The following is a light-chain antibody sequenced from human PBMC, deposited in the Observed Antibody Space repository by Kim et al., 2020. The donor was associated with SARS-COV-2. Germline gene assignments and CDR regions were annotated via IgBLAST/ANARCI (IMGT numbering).Light chain of an antibody. CDR3: QQSYTVPPT. CDR1: QNIRSY. J-gene: IGKJ1*01. V-gene: IGKV1-39*01. Sequence: ASVGDRVTITCRASQNIRSYLNWYQRKPGKAPNLLICAASSLQSGVPLRFSGSGSGTEFTLTIKSLQPEDFATYFCQQSYTVPPTFGQGTKVDIK. CDR2: AAS.